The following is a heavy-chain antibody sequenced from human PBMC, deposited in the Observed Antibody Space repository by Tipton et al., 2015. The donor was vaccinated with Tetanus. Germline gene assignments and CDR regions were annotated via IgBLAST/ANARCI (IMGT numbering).Heavy chain of an antibody. V-gene: IGHV3-74*01. Sequence: GSLRLSCAASGFTFSSDWMHWVRQAPGKGLVWVSRIKRDGSSISYEDSVKGRFTISRDDGKNSQYLQMNSLRDDDTAVYYCVSGASLDYWGQGTLVTVSS. D-gene: IGHD6-6*01. CDR3: VSGASLDY. CDR1: GFTFSSDW. J-gene: IGHJ4*02. CDR2: IKRDGSSI.